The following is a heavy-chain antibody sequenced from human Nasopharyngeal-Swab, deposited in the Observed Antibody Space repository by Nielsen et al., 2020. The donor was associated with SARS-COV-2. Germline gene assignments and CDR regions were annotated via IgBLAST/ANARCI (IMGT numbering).Heavy chain of an antibody. CDR1: GYTFTSYA. Sequence: ASVKVSCKASGYTFTSYAMHWVRQAPGQRLEWMGWINAGNGNTKYSQKFQGRVTMTRDTSISTAYMELSRLRSDDTAVYYCARVGELLGYYFDYWGQGTLVTVSS. CDR2: INAGNGNT. D-gene: IGHD1-26*01. V-gene: IGHV1-3*01. J-gene: IGHJ4*02. CDR3: ARVGELLGYYFDY.